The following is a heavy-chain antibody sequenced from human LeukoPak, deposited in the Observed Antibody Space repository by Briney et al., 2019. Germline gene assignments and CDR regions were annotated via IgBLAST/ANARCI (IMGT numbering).Heavy chain of an antibody. CDR1: GGSISSYY. J-gene: IGHJ6*03. V-gene: IGHV4-59*01. CDR2: IYYSGST. Sequence: SETLSLTCTVSGGSISSYYWSWIRQPPGKGLEWVGYIYYSGSTNYNPSLKSRVTISVDTSKNQFSLKLSSGTAAETAVYYCAREVSYYYYMDVWGKGTTVTVSS. D-gene: IGHD3-22*01. CDR3: AREVSYYYYMDV.